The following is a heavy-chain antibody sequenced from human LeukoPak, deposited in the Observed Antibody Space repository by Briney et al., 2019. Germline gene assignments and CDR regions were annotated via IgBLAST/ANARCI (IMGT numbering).Heavy chain of an antibody. D-gene: IGHD6-19*01. CDR3: ARDRVAVAGLYYFDY. CDR1: GFTFSSYW. CDR2: IKQDGSEK. V-gene: IGHV3-7*01. J-gene: IGHJ4*02. Sequence: GGSLRLSCAASGFTFSSYWMSWVRQAPGKGLEWVANIKQDGSEKYYVDSVKGRFTISRDNAKNSLYLQMNSLRAEDTAVYYCARDRVAVAGLYYFDYWGQGTLVTVSS.